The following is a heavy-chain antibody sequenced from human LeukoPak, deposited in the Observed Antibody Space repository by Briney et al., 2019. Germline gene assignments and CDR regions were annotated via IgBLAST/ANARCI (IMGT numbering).Heavy chain of an antibody. J-gene: IGHJ4*02. D-gene: IGHD6-13*01. CDR1: GFTVSSNY. CDR3: ARDPRSEYSSSWGVGGFDY. V-gene: IGHV3-53*01. Sequence: PGGSLRLSCAASGFTVSSNYTSWVRQAPGKGLEWVSVIYSGGSTYYADSVKGRFTISRDNSKNTLYLQMNSLRAEDTAVYYCARDPRSEYSSSWGVGGFDYWGQGTLVTVSS. CDR2: IYSGGST.